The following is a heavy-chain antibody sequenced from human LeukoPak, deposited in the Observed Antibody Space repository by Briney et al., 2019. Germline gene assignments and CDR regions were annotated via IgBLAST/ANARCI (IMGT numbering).Heavy chain of an antibody. CDR2: INPNSGGT. CDR1: GYIFTGHY. Sequence: GASVKVSCKASGYIFTGHYMHWVRQAPGQGLEWMGWINPNSGGTNYAQKFQGRVTMTRDTSISTAYMELSRLRSDDTAVYYCARAMGYSGYGDLPTHNDYWGQGTLVTVSS. J-gene: IGHJ4*02. CDR3: ARAMGYSGYGDLPTHNDY. D-gene: IGHD5-12*01. V-gene: IGHV1-2*02.